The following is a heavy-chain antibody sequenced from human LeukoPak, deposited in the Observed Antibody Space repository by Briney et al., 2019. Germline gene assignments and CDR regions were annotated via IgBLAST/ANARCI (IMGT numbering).Heavy chain of an antibody. J-gene: IGHJ4*02. CDR3: ASISDLLFYFDS. V-gene: IGHV3-66*01. CDR1: GFSVSSNY. Sequence: PGGSLRLSCAASGFSVSSNYMSWVRQAPGKGLEWASLIYTGGNTYHADSVKGRFTLSRDNSKNTVYLQMNSLRVEDTAMYYCASISDLLFYFDSWGQGTLVTVSS. CDR2: IYTGGNT.